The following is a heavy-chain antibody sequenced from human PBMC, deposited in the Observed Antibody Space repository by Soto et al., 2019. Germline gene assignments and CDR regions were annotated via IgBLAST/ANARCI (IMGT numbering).Heavy chain of an antibody. CDR1: GFTFSSYS. J-gene: IGHJ4*02. CDR2: ISGSGGST. CDR3: AKTPHYYDSSGYLQYPFGY. V-gene: IGHV3-23*01. Sequence: GGSLCLSCAVSGFTFSSYSMSWVRQAPGKGLEWVSAISGSGGSTYYADSVKGRFTISRDNTKNTLYLQMTSPRAEDTAVYYFAKTPHYYDSSGYLQYPFGYWGQGTLVTVSS. D-gene: IGHD3-22*01.